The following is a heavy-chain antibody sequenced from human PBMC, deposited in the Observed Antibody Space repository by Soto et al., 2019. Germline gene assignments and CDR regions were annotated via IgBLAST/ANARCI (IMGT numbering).Heavy chain of an antibody. CDR1: GFPFSRFA. Sequence: EVQVWESGGGSVQPGGCLRLSCAASGFPFSRFAMNWVRQAPGEGREGGSGIRGSGGGTYYADSVKGRFTISRDDSRNMLYLEMNTLRGEDTAVYYCAKASGRVHYGMHVWGQGTTVTVSS. J-gene: IGHJ6*02. V-gene: IGHV3-23*01. CDR2: IRGSGGGT. CDR3: AKASGRVHYGMHV. D-gene: IGHD3-10*01.